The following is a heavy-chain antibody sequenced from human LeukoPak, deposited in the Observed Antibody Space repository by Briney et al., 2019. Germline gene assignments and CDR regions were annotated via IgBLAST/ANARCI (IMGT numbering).Heavy chain of an antibody. CDR2: IYYNGNT. Sequence: SETLSLTCTVSGDSISSYYWSWIRQPPGKGLEWIGYIYYNGNTNYNPSLKSRVTISVDTSKNQFSLKLSSITDADTAVYYCARLTSQPAYSDFWGQGTLVTVSS. J-gene: IGHJ4*02. V-gene: IGHV4-59*08. D-gene: IGHD1-14*01. CDR1: GDSISSYY. CDR3: ARLTSQPAYSDF.